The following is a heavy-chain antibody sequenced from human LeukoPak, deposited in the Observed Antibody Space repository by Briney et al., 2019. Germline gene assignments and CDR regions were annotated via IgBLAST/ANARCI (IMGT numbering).Heavy chain of an antibody. CDR2: ISYDGSNK. J-gene: IGHJ4*02. CDR3: AKSGTDYPFLVH. V-gene: IGHV3-30*18. Sequence: GGSLRLSCAASGFTFSSYAMHWVRQAPGKGLEWVAVISYDGSNKYYADSVKGRFTISRGNSKNTLYLQMNSLRAEDTAVYYCAKSGTDYPFLVHWGQGTLVTVSS. D-gene: IGHD3-10*01. CDR1: GFTFSSYA.